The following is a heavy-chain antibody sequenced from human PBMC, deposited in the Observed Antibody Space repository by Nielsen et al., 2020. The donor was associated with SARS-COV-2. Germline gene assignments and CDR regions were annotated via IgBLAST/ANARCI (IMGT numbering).Heavy chain of an antibody. Sequence: ESLKISCAASGFTFSSYAMSWVRQAPGKGLEWIGRIYADGSTNYNPSLKSRVTISIDTSKNQFSLKLSSVTAADTAVYYCARDSPTKRYHMGLWGQGTLVTVSS. D-gene: IGHD1-1*01. J-gene: IGHJ4*02. CDR2: IYADGST. CDR1: GFTFSSYA. CDR3: ARDSPTKRYHMGL. V-gene: IGHV4-4*07.